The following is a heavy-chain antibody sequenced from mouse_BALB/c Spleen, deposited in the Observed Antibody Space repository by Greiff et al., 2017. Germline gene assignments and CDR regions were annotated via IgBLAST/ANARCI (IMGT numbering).Heavy chain of an antibody. J-gene: IGHJ2*01. CDR1: GYTFTDYN. CDR3: VITTVVDFDY. CDR2: IYPYNGGT. V-gene: IGHV1S29*02. D-gene: IGHD1-1*01. Sequence: VQLQQSGPELVKPGASVKISCKASGYTFTDYNMHWVKQSHGKSLEWIGYIYPYNGGTGYNQKFKSKATLTVDNSSSTAYMELRSLTSEDSAVYYCVITTVVDFDYWGQGTTLTVSS.